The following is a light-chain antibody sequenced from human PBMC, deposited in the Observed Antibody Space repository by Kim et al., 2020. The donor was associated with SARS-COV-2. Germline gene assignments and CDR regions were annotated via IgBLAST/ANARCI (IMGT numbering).Light chain of an antibody. CDR2: GNR. J-gene: IGLJ7*01. V-gene: IGLV1-40*01. Sequence: RVIDAGRGSGSGSGAIYYVHGKQQRPEAARKNLIYGNRNRPSGDPDRFSGSKSGSSASQTVTGLQAEDEADYYCQSYDSSLSGSVFGGGTQLTVL. CDR3: QSYDSSLSGSV. CDR1: GSGSGAIYY.